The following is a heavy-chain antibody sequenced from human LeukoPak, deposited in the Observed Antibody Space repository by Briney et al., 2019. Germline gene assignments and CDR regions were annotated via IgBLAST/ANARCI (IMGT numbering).Heavy chain of an antibody. CDR2: IYYSGSS. Sequence: SETLSLTCTVSGGSISSYYWSWIRQPPGKGLEWIGYIYYSGSSNYNPSLKSRVTISVDTSKNQFSLMLSSVTAADTGVYYCARVLAAAGRLWFDPWGQGTLVTVSS. D-gene: IGHD6-13*01. J-gene: IGHJ5*02. CDR1: GGSISSYY. CDR3: ARVLAAAGRLWFDP. V-gene: IGHV4-59*01.